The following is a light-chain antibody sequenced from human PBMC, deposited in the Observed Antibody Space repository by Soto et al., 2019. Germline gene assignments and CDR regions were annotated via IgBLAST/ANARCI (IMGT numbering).Light chain of an antibody. Sequence: DIQMTQSPSSVSASVGDRVTITCRTSQGINNWLAWYQEKPGKAPKLLIYATSNLYGGVPSRFSGSGSGTDFTLTISSLQPEDFATYYCQQANSFPPTFGPGTKVDI. CDR2: ATS. J-gene: IGKJ3*01. CDR3: QQANSFPPT. V-gene: IGKV1-12*01. CDR1: QGINNW.